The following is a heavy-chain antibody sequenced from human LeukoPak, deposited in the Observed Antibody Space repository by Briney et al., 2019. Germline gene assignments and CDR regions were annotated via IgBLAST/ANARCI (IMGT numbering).Heavy chain of an antibody. D-gene: IGHD6-13*01. V-gene: IGHV1-69*13. J-gene: IGHJ6*02. CDR1: GGTFSSYA. CDR2: IIPIFGTA. CDR3: ARDYGPERQLVGYYYYGMDV. Sequence: SVKVSCKASGGTFSSYAISWVRQAPGQGLEWMGGIIPIFGTANYAQKFQGRVTITADESTSTAYMELSSLRSEDTAVYYCARDYGPERQLVGYYYYGMDVWGQGTTVTVSS.